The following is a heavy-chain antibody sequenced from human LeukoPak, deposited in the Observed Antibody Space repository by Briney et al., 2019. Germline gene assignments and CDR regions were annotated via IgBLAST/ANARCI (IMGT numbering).Heavy chain of an antibody. CDR2: INHSGST. CDR1: GGSFSGYY. V-gene: IGHV4-34*01. J-gene: IGHJ1*01. CDR3: ARALNYYGSGSTGYFQH. Sequence: SETLSLTCAVYGGSFSGYYWSWIRQPPGKGLEWIGEINHSGSTNYNPSLKSRVTISVDTSKNQFSLKLSSVTAADTAVYYCARALNYYGSGSTGYFQHWGQGTLVTVSS. D-gene: IGHD3-10*01.